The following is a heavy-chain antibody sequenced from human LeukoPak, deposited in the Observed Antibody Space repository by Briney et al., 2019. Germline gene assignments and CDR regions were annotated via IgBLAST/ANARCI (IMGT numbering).Heavy chain of an antibody. V-gene: IGHV4-59*11. CDR2: VFDSGRT. CDR3: TTIKRGDIFGYFDF. Sequence: SETLSPTCTVSGGSMTIHHWNWIRQTPGKGLEWIGYVFDSGRTKVNPSLTSRVTLSTDTSKNQLSLRLSSVTAADTAVYYCTTIKRGDIFGYFDFWGQGILVTVSS. D-gene: IGHD5-18*01. J-gene: IGHJ4*02. CDR1: GGSMTIHH.